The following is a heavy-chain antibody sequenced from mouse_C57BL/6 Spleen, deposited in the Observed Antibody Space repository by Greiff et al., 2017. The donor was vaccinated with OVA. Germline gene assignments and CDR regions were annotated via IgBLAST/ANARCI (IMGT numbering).Heavy chain of an antibody. D-gene: IGHD1-1*01. CDR2: IYPGNSDT. CDR1: GYTFTSYW. V-gene: IGHV1-5*01. CDR3: TRSGYYGGEGYFGV. Sequence: VQLQQSGTVLARPGASVKMSCKTSGYTFTSYWMHWVKQRPGQGLEWIGAIYPGNSDTSYNQKFKGKAKLTAVTSASTAYMELSSLTNEDSAVYYCTRSGYYGGEGYFGVWGTGTTVTVSS. J-gene: IGHJ1*03.